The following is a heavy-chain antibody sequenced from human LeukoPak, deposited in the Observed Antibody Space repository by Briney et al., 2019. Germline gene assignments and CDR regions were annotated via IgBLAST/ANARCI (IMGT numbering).Heavy chain of an antibody. J-gene: IGHJ4*02. CDR2: IKQDGSEK. CDR1: GFTFSSYW. CDR3: ARGGSYSGSYYGGFDY. V-gene: IGHV3-7*01. Sequence: GGSLRLSCAASGFTFSSYWMSWVRQAPGKGLEWVANIKQDGSEKYYADSVKGRFTISRDNAKNSLYLQMNSLRAEDTAVYYCARGGSYSGSYYGGFDYWGQGTLVTVSS. D-gene: IGHD1-26*01.